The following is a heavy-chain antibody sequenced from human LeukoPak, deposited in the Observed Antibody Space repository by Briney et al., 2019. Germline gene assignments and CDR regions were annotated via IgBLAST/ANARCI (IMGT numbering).Heavy chain of an antibody. CDR1: GFTFNTYS. J-gene: IGHJ4*02. D-gene: IGHD2-15*01. CDR2: LSFDGDEK. V-gene: IGHV3-30-3*01. CDR3: AKDRRPVARPNPPDY. Sequence: GSLRLSCVASGFTFNTYSMHWVRQAPGKGLEWVAVLSFDGDEKHYADSVKGRFTISRDNSKNTLYLQMNSLRAEDTAVYYCAKDRRPVARPNPPDYWGQGTLVTVSS.